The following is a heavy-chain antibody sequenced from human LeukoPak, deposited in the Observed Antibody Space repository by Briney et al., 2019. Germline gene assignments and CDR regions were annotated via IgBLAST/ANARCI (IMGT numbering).Heavy chain of an antibody. V-gene: IGHV4-34*01. CDR2: ISPSGSP. CDR1: GDSLSRYY. D-gene: IGHD2/OR15-2a*01. Sequence: PSETLSLTCAVSGDSLSRYYWTWIRQPPGKGLEWLGEISPSGSPKYNPSLKSRATIPVDTSKNQFSLRLTSVTAADTALYYCASVRHDPLEYYYYIDVWGKGTTVTVSS. J-gene: IGHJ6*03. CDR3: ASVRHDPLEYYYYIDV.